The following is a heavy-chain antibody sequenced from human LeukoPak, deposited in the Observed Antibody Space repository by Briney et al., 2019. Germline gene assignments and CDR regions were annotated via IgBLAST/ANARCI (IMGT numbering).Heavy chain of an antibody. J-gene: IGHJ4*02. CDR1: GGTFSSYA. CDR2: IIPIFGTT. Sequence: SVKVSCKASGGTFSSYAISWVRQAPGQGLEWMGGIIPIFGTTNYAQKSQGRVTITADESTSTAYMELSSLRSEDTAVYYCARSLLVGATTFYGYWGQGTLVTVSS. D-gene: IGHD1-26*01. V-gene: IGHV1-69*13. CDR3: ARSLLVGATTFYGY.